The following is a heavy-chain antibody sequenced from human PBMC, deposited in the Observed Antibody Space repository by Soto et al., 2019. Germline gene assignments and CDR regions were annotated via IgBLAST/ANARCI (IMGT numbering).Heavy chain of an antibody. CDR3: ARQHSDSSGYYVG. V-gene: IGHV1-46*01. D-gene: IGHD3-22*01. Sequence: ASVKVSSKASGYTFTSYPMHWVRHAPGQGLEWMGIINPSGGSTSYAQKFQGRVTMTRDTSTSTVYMELSSLRSEDTAVYYCARQHSDSSGYYVGWGQGTLVTVSS. CDR2: INPSGGST. J-gene: IGHJ4*02. CDR1: GYTFTSYP.